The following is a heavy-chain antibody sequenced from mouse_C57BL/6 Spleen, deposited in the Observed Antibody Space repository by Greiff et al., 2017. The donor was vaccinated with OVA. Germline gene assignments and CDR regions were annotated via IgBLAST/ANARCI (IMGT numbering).Heavy chain of an antibody. Sequence: VQLHQSGAELVRPGTSVKVSCKASGYAFTNYLIEWVKQRPGQGLEWIGVINPGSGGTNYNEKFKGKATLTADKSSSTAYMQLSSLTSEDSAVYFCARREDLGGFDYWGKGTTLTVSS. D-gene: IGHD3-1*01. CDR3: ARREDLGGFDY. CDR2: INPGSGGT. V-gene: IGHV1-54*01. CDR1: GYAFTNYL. J-gene: IGHJ2*01.